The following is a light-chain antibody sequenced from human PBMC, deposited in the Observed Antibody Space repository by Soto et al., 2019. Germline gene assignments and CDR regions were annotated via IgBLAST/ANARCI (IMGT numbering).Light chain of an antibody. CDR2: KAS. J-gene: IGKJ1*01. CDR3: QQYNSYST. Sequence: DIQMTQSPSTLSASVGDRVTITCRASQSISSWLAWYQQKPGKAPKLLIYKASSLESGVPSRFSGSGSGTDFALTITSLQAEDFATYYCQQYNSYSTFGQGTKVDIK. V-gene: IGKV1-5*03. CDR1: QSISSW.